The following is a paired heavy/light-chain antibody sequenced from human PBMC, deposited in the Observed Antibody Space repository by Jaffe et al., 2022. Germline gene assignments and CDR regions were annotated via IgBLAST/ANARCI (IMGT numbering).Light chain of an antibody. Sequence: DIQMTQSPSSLSASVGDRVTITCRASQGISNSLAWYQQKPGKAPKLLLYAASRLESGVPSRFSGSGSGTDYTLTISSLQPEDFATYYCQQYYSTLYTFGQGTKLEIK. CDR3: QQYYSTLYT. CDR2: AAS. V-gene: IGKV1-NL1*01. J-gene: IGKJ2*01. CDR1: QGISNS.
Heavy chain of an antibody. V-gene: IGHV2-5*02. Sequence: QITLKESGPTLVKPTQTLTLTCTFSGFSLSTSGVGVGWIRQPPGKALEWLALIYWDDDKRYSPSLKSRLTITKDTSKNQVVLTMTNMDPVDTATYYCAHSATYYYGSGSYYLGGFDPWGQGTLVTVSS. CDR2: IYWDDDK. D-gene: IGHD3-10*01. CDR1: GFSLSTSGVG. CDR3: AHSATYYYGSGSYYLGGFDP. J-gene: IGHJ5*02.